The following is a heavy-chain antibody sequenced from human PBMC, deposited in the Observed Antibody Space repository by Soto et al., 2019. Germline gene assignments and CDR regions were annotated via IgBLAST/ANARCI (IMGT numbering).Heavy chain of an antibody. CDR2: IYYSGST. J-gene: IGHJ3*02. CDR1: GGSISSYY. V-gene: IGHV4-59*01. D-gene: IGHD3-10*01. CDR3: ARGSVTLSGAFDI. Sequence: SETLSLTCTVSGGSISSYYWSWIRQPPGKGLEWIGYIYYSGSTDYNPSLKSRVTISVDTSKNQFSLKLSSVTAADTAVYYCARGSVTLSGAFDIWGQGTMVTVSS.